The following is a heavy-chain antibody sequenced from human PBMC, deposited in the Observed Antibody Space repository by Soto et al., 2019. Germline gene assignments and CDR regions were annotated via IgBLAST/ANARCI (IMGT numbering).Heavy chain of an antibody. Sequence: SETLSLTCSVSGGSISSGTYFWGWIRQPPGKGLEWIGSMPSGGSAYYNPSLKSRVTISVDTSKNKFSLRLSSVTAADTAVYYCAMQYGQTTVTTIRVWCDPWGQGTLVTVSS. V-gene: IGHV4-39*01. CDR3: AMQYGQTTVTTIRVWCDP. CDR2: MPSGGSA. CDR1: GGSISSGTYF. D-gene: IGHD4-17*01. J-gene: IGHJ5*02.